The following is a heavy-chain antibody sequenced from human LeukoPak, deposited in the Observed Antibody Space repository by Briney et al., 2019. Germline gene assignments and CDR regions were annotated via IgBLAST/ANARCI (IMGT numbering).Heavy chain of an antibody. CDR1: GFTFSSYA. J-gene: IGHJ4*02. V-gene: IGHV3-23*01. Sequence: GGSPRLFCAASGFTFSSYAMSWVRRAPGKGLEWVSAISGSGGSTYYADSVKGRFTISGDNSKNTLYLQMNSLRAEDTAVYYCAKDQNYYSSGWSSLFDYWGQGTLVTVSS. D-gene: IGHD6-19*01. CDR2: ISGSGGST. CDR3: AKDQNYYSSGWSSLFDY.